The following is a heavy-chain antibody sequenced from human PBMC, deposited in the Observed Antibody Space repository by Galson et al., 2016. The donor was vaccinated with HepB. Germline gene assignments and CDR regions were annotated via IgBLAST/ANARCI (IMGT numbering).Heavy chain of an antibody. CDR3: AEKRDYDFWSGYEK. Sequence: SVKVSCKVSGYTLSELSMHWVRQAPGKGLEWMGGFDPEDGETIYAQKFQGRVTMTEDTSTATAYMELSSLRSEDTAVYYCAEKRDYDFWSGYEKWGQGTLVTVSS. CDR1: GYTLSELS. D-gene: IGHD3-3*01. V-gene: IGHV1-24*01. CDR2: FDPEDGET. J-gene: IGHJ4*02.